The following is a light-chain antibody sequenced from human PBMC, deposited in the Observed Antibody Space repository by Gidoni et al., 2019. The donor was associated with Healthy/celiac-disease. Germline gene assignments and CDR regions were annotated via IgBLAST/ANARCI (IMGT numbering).Light chain of an antibody. V-gene: IGKV1-27*01. CDR1: QGISNY. CDR3: QKYNSAPWT. Sequence: DLQMTQSPSSLSASVGDRVTITCRASQGISNYLAWYQQKPGKVPKLLYYAASTLQSGVPSRFSSSGSGEDFTLTISSLQPEDVATYCCQKYNSAPWTFGQGTKVEIK. J-gene: IGKJ1*01. CDR2: AAS.